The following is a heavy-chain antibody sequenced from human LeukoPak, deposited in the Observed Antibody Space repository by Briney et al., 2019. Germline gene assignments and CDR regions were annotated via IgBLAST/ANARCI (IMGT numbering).Heavy chain of an antibody. V-gene: IGHV1-8*02. CDR3: ATRDSSSWYDYYYYGMDV. J-gene: IGHJ6*02. Sequence: ASVKVSCKASGYSFTSYGFNWVRQATGQGLEWMGWMNPNSGNTGYAQKFQGRVTMTRNTSISTAYMELSSLRSEDTAVYYCATRDSSSWYDYYYYGMDVWGQGTTVTVSS. CDR1: GYSFTSYG. CDR2: MNPNSGNT. D-gene: IGHD6-13*01.